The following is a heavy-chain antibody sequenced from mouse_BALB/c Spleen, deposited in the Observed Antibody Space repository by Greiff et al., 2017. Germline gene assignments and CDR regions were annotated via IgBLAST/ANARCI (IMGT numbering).Heavy chain of an antibody. J-gene: IGHJ3*01. D-gene: IGHD2-14*01. CDR2: ISSGGSYT. CDR3: ARQDTYRYSWFAY. CDR1: GFTFSSYG. Sequence: EVHLVESGGDLVKPGGSLKLSCAASGFTFSSYGMSWVRQTPDKRLEWVATISSGGSYTYYPDSVKGRFTISRDNAKNTLYLQMSSLKSEDTAMYYCARQDTYRYSWFAYWGQGTLVTVSA. V-gene: IGHV5-6*01.